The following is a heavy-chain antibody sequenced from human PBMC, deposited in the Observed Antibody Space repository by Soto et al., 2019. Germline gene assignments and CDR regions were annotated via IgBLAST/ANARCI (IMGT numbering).Heavy chain of an antibody. D-gene: IGHD2-15*01. CDR2: LYSSGKT. CDR3: ARIILAFTAPFDY. J-gene: IGHJ4*02. CDR1: GGSVRSSGYY. V-gene: IGHV4-39*01. Sequence: PSETLSLTCTVSGGSVRSSGYYWAWIRQPPGKGLEWIGSLYSSGKTYRNPSLKSRVTMSDDTSKNQLSLRLSSVTAADTAVYYCARIILAFTAPFDYWGQGTLVTVYS.